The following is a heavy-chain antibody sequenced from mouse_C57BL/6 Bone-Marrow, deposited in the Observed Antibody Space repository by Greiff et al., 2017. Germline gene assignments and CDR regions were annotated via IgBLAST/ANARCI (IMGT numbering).Heavy chain of an antibody. CDR1: GYSITSGYY. CDR2: ISYDGSN. Sequence: EVKLQESGPGLVKPSQSLSLTCSVTGYSITSGYYWNWIRQFPGNKLEWMGYISYDGSNNYNPSPKNRISITRDTSKNQFFLKLNSVTTEDTATYYCASDYYARRGDFDVWGTGTTVTVSS. J-gene: IGHJ1*03. D-gene: IGHD1-1*01. V-gene: IGHV3-6*01. CDR3: ASDYYARRGDFDV.